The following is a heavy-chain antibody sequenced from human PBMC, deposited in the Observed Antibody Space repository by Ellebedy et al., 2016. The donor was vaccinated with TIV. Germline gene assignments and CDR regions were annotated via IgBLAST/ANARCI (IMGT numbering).Heavy chain of an antibody. CDR2: IWYDGSNK. CDR3: ARVLFRGWFDP. Sequence: GESLKISXAASGFTFSSYGMHWVRQAPGKGLEWVAVIWYDGSNKYYADSVKGRFTISRDNSKNTLYLQMNSLRAEDTAVYYCARVLFRGWFDPWGQGTLVTVSS. J-gene: IGHJ5*02. V-gene: IGHV3-33*01. CDR1: GFTFSSYG. D-gene: IGHD3-10*01.